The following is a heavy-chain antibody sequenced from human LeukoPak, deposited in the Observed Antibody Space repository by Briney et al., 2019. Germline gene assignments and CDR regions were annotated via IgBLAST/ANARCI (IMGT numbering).Heavy chain of an antibody. CDR1: GGSISSYY. Sequence: SETLSLTCTVSGGSISSYYWSWIRQPPGKGLEWIGYIYYSGSTNYNPSLTSRVTISVDTSKNQFSLKLSSVTAADTAVYYCASSHYYDSSGSIDYWGQGTLVTVSS. V-gene: IGHV4-59*01. D-gene: IGHD3-22*01. CDR2: IYYSGST. J-gene: IGHJ4*02. CDR3: ASSHYYDSSGSIDY.